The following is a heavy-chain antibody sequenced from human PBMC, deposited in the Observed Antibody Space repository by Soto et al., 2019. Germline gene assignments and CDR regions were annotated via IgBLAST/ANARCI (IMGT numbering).Heavy chain of an antibody. CDR1: GDSINNYY. V-gene: IGHV4-4*07. J-gene: IGHJ6*02. Sequence: SETLSLTCTVSGDSINNYYWSWIRQPAGKGLEWIGRIHVSGKTNYNPSLKSRVTMSLDMSKNHFSLRLSSMTAADTAVYYCAGPSRDFWNGYRYYYGMDVWGQGITVTVSS. D-gene: IGHD3-3*01. CDR3: AGPSRDFWNGYRYYYGMDV. CDR2: IHVSGKT.